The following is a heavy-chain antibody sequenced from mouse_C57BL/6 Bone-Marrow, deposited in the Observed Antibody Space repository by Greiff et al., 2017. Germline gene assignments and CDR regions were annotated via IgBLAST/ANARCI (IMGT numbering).Heavy chain of an antibody. J-gene: IGHJ2*01. V-gene: IGHV1-75*01. D-gene: IGHD2-3*01. CDR1: GYTFTDYY. Sequence: QVQLQQSGPELVKPGASVKISCKASGYTFTDYYINWVKQRPGQGLEWIGWIFPGSGSTYYNEKFKGKATLTVDKSSSTADMLLSSLTSEDSAVYFCAREAGWLGDYWGQGTTLTVSS. CDR3: AREAGWLGDY. CDR2: IFPGSGST.